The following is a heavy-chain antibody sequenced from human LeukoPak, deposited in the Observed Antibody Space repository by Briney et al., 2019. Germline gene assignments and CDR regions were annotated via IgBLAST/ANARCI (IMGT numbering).Heavy chain of an antibody. V-gene: IGHV1-2*02. D-gene: IGHD3-22*01. CDR3: ARVGTYYYDSSGYYSLHY. J-gene: IGHJ4*02. Sequence: ASVKVSCKTSGYTFTGYYMHWVRQAPGQGLEWMGWINPNSGGTNYAQKFQGRVTMTRDTSISTAYMELSRLRSDDTAVYYCARVGTYYYDSSGYYSLHYWGQGTLVTVSS. CDR1: GYTFTGYY. CDR2: INPNSGGT.